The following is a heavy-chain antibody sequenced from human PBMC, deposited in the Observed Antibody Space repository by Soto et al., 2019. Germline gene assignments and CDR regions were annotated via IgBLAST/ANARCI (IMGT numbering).Heavy chain of an antibody. CDR2: INPNSGGT. Sequence: GASVKVSCKASGYTFTGYYMHWVRQAPGQGLEWMGWINPNSGGTNYAQKFQGRVTMTRDTSISTAYMELSRLRSDDTAVYYCAIGATVTTLYFFSGVYGMDVWRQGTTVTVSS. CDR3: AIGATVTTLYFFSGVYGMDV. CDR1: GYTFTGYY. D-gene: IGHD4-4*01. V-gene: IGHV1-2*02. J-gene: IGHJ6*02.